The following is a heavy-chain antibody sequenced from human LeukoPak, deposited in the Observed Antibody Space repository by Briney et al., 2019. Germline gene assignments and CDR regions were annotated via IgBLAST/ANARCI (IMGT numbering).Heavy chain of an antibody. D-gene: IGHD1-26*01. CDR2: ISAYNSNT. J-gene: IGHJ4*02. CDR3: AREVGRGFDY. CDR1: GYTFTGYY. V-gene: IGHV1-18*04. Sequence: ASVKVSCQASGYTFTGYYMDWVRQAPGQGLEWIGWISAYNSNTHYAQKLQGRVTMTTDTSTSTAYMEVRSLRSDDTAVYYCAREVGRGFDYWGQGTLVTVSS.